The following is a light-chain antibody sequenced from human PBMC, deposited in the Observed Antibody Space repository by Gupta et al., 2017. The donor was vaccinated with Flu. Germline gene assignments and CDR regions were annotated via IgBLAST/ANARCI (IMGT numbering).Light chain of an antibody. Sequence: SITISCIGSRSNIGTYSFVSWYQQHPGKAPKLIIFEVTQRPSGVSTRFSGSKSDNTASLTISGLQAEDEANYYCCSYASSATGVFGGGTKLTVL. V-gene: IGLV2-23*02. CDR1: RSNIGTYSF. J-gene: IGLJ3*02. CDR2: EVT. CDR3: CSYASSATGV.